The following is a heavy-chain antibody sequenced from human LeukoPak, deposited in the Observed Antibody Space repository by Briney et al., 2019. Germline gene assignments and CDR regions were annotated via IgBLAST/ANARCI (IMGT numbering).Heavy chain of an antibody. Sequence: QPGGSLRLSCVASGITLSSYWMSWVRQAPGKGLEWVANIDGDGSTEAYVDSLKGRFTISRDNAKNSLYLQMNNLRVEDTAVYYCARGGAAFAESVYWGQGTLVTVSS. V-gene: IGHV3-7*01. CDR2: IDGDGSTE. CDR3: ARGGAAFAESVY. CDR1: GITLSSYW. J-gene: IGHJ4*02. D-gene: IGHD3-3*01.